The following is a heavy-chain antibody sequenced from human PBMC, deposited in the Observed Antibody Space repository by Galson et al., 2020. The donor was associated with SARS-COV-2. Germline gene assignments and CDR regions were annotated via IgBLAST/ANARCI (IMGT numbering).Heavy chain of an antibody. CDR3: ARASRTIFGVVKHFDY. J-gene: IGHJ4*02. D-gene: IGHD3-3*01. CDR1: GGSISSGGYY. CDR2: IYYSGST. V-gene: IGHV4-31*03. Sequence: ETSETLSLTRTVSGGSISSGGYYWSWIRQHQGKGLEWIGYIYYSGSTYYNPSLKSRVTISVDTSKNQFSLKLSSVTAADTAVYYCARASRTIFGVVKHFDYWGQGTLVTVSS.